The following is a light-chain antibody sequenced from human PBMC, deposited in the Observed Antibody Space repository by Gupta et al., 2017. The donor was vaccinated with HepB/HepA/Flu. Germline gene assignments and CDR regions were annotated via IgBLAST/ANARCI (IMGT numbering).Light chain of an antibody. V-gene: IGKV4-1*01. CDR2: LAS. CDR3: QQYYRAPRT. Sequence: IVMTHSPDSLAASPGVRATINCKSSQSVLYSSNNKNYLAWYQQKPGQPPTLLIYLASTRQAGVPDRFSGSGSGTYFTLTISILQAEDAAVYYCQQYYRAPRTFGQGTRVEV. CDR1: QSVLYSSNNKNY. J-gene: IGKJ1*01.